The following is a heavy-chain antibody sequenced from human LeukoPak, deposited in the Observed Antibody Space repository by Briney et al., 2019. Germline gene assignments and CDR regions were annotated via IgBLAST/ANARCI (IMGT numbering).Heavy chain of an antibody. J-gene: IGHJ5*02. V-gene: IGHV4-4*07. CDR3: AGGLPAAGRYNWFDP. CDR1: GGSISSYY. D-gene: IGHD6-13*01. Sequence: SQTLSLTCTVSGGSISSYYWSWIRQPAGKGLEWIGRVYTSGSTNYNPSLKSRVTISVDTSKNQFSLKLSSVTAADTAVYYCAGGLPAAGRYNWFDPWGQGTLVTVSS. CDR2: VYTSGST.